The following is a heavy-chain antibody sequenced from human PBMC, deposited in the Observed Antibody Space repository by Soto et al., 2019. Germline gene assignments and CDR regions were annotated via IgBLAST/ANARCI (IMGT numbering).Heavy chain of an antibody. Sequence: PSETLSLTCAVYGGSFSGYYWSWIRQPPGKGLEWIGEINHSGSTNYNPSLKSRVTISVDTSKNQFSLKLSSVTAADTAVYYCARGRIRLYYYYGMDVWGQGTTVTVSS. CDR3: ARGRIRLYYYYGMDV. CDR1: GGSFSGYY. D-gene: IGHD3-16*01. CDR2: INHSGST. J-gene: IGHJ6*02. V-gene: IGHV4-34*01.